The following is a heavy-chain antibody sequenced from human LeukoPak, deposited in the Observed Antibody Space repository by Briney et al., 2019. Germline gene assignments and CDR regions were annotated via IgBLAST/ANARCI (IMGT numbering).Heavy chain of an antibody. V-gene: IGHV4-31*03. Sequence: PSETLSLTCTVSGGSISSGGYYWSWIRQHPGKGLEWIGYIYYSGSTYYNPSLKSRVTISVDTSKNQFSLKLSSVTAAVTDVYYCARGYLGLQEYYFDYWGQGTLVTVSS. J-gene: IGHJ4*02. D-gene: IGHD5-24*01. CDR2: IYYSGST. CDR1: GGSISSGGYY. CDR3: ARGYLGLQEYYFDY.